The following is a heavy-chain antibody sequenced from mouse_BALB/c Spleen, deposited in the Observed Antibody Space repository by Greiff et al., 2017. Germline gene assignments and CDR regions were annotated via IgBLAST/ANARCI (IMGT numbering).Heavy chain of an antibody. D-gene: IGHD2-14*01. Sequence: VQLQQSGPGLVQPSQSLSITCTVSGFSLTGYGVHWVRQSPGKGLEWLGVIWSGGSTDYNAAFISRMSISKDNSKSQVFFKMNSLQANDTAIYYCASFYRYEAGFAYWGQGTLVTVSA. CDR3: ASFYRYEAGFAY. V-gene: IGHV2-2*02. CDR1: GFSLTGYG. J-gene: IGHJ3*01. CDR2: IWSGGST.